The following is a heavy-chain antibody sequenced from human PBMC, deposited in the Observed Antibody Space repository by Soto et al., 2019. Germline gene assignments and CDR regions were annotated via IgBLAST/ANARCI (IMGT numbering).Heavy chain of an antibody. CDR1: RFTFSNYW. Sequence: GGSLRLSCAASRFTFSNYWMSWVRQAPGKGLEWVADIRQDGSEKKYLDSVKGRFTISRDNAKNSLYLQMNSLRADDTAVYYCARANYFDYWGQGTLVTVSS. V-gene: IGHV3-7*04. CDR2: IRQDGSEK. J-gene: IGHJ4*02. CDR3: ARANYFDY.